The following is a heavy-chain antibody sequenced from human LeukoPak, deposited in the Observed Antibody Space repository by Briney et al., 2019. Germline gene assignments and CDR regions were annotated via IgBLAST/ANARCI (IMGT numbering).Heavy chain of an antibody. V-gene: IGHV3-23*01. D-gene: IGHD5-18*01. CDR2: ISGSGGST. CDR1: GFTFSSYA. Sequence: GGSLRLSCAASGFTFSSYAMSWVRQAPGKGLEWVSAISGSGGSTYYAGSVKGRFTTSRDNSKNTLFLQMNRLRAEDTAVYYCARAVANTSLAGVDYFDYWGQGTLVTVSS. CDR3: ARAVANTSLAGVDYFDY. J-gene: IGHJ4*02.